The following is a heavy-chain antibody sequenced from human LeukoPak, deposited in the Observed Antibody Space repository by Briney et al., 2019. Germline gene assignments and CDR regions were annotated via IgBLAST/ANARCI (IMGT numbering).Heavy chain of an antibody. CDR3: AISGSGWFYYFDY. Sequence: PGGSLRLSCAASGFTFDDYAMHWVRQAPGKGLEWVSGISWNSGSIGYADSVKGRFTISRDNAKNSLYLQMNSLRAEDTALYYCAISGSGWFYYFDYWGQGTLVTVSS. D-gene: IGHD6-19*01. CDR2: ISWNSGSI. CDR1: GFTFDDYA. V-gene: IGHV3-9*01. J-gene: IGHJ4*02.